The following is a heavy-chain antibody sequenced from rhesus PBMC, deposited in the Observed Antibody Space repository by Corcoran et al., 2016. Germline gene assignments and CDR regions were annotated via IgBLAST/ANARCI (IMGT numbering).Heavy chain of an antibody. CDR2: IYGVSGST. D-gene: IGHD2-21*01. Sequence: QVQLQESGPGLVKPSETLSLTCVVSGDSISSDYWGWVRQSPGKGLEWIGYIYGVSGSTNYNPSLQSRVTISTDTSKNQLSLKLTSVTAADTAIYYCAKYCSGTGCGYFEFWGQGALVTVSS. CDR1: GDSISSDY. CDR3: AKYCSGTGCGYFEF. V-gene: IGHV4S7*01. J-gene: IGHJ1*01.